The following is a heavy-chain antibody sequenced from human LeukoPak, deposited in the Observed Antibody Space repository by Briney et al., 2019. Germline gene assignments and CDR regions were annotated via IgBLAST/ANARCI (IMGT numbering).Heavy chain of an antibody. D-gene: IGHD3-10*01. V-gene: IGHV3-30*02. CDR1: GFTFSSYG. Sequence: GGSLRLSCAASGFTFSSYGMHWVRQAPGKGLEWVAFIRYDGSNKYYADSVKGRFTISRDNSKNTLYLQMNSLRAEDTAVYYCAKDPLISFHGSGSWYFDYWGQGTLVTVSS. CDR3: AKDPLISFHGSGSWYFDY. CDR2: IRYDGSNK. J-gene: IGHJ4*02.